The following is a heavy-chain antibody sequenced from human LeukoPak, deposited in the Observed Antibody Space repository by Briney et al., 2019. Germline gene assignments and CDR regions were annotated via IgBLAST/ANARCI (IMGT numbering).Heavy chain of an antibody. D-gene: IGHD2-2*02. CDR2: ISAYNGNT. CDR3: ARRYEVVVVPAAIDYYYYMDV. V-gene: IGHV1-18*01. Sequence: ASVKVSCKASGYTFTSYGISWVRQAPGQGLEWMGWISAYNGNTNYAQKLQGRVTMTTDTSTSTAHMELRSLRSDDTAVYYCARRYEVVVVPAAIDYYYYMDVWGKGTTVTVSS. J-gene: IGHJ6*03. CDR1: GYTFTSYG.